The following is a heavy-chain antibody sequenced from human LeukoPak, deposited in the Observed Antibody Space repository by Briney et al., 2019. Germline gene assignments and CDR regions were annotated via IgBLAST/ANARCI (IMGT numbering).Heavy chain of an antibody. Sequence: PGGSLRLSCVASGFIFGDYAMHWVRQTPEKGLEWVSGISWKSDRIVYADSVKGRFTISRDNAKKTLYLQMNNLRPDDTALYYCAKVGLWGQGTLVTASS. CDR2: ISWKSDRI. J-gene: IGHJ4*02. CDR3: AKVGL. V-gene: IGHV3-9*01. CDR1: GFIFGDYA.